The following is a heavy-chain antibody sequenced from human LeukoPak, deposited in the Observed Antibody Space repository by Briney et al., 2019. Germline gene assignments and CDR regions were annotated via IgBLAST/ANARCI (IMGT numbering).Heavy chain of an antibody. D-gene: IGHD2/OR15-2a*01. J-gene: IGHJ3*02. CDR3: ARHDTSIGHAFDI. CDR1: GGSISSSSYY. V-gene: IGHV4-39*01. CDR2: IYYSGST. Sequence: SETLSLTCTVSGGSISSSSYYWGWIRQPPGKGLEWIGSIYYSGSTYYNPSLKSRVTISVDTSKNQFSLKLSSVTAADTAVYYCARHDTSIGHAFDIWGQGTMVTVSS.